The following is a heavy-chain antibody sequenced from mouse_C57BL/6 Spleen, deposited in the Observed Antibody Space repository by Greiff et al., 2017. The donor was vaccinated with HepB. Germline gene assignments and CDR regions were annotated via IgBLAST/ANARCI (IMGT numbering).Heavy chain of an antibody. CDR2: IYPGDGDT. D-gene: IGHD1-2*01. J-gene: IGHJ4*01. CDR1: GYAFSSYW. Sequence: VKLQESGAELVKPGASVKISCKASGYAFSSYWMNWVKQRPGKGLEWIGQIYPGDGDTNYNGKFKGKATLTADKSSSTAYMQLSSLTSEDSAVYFCARGHYYGYAMDYWGQGTSVTVSS. V-gene: IGHV1-80*01. CDR3: ARGHYYGYAMDY.